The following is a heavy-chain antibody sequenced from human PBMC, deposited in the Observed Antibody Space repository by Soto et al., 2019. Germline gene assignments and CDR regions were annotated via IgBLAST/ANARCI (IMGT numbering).Heavy chain of an antibody. CDR3: ARDSHYIIAY. D-gene: IGHD2-2*02. J-gene: IGHJ4*02. CDR1: GYTFTRYG. Sequence: GASVKVSCKASGYTFTRYGISWVRQAPGQGLEWVGWIHTYNGNTNFAQKLQGRVTLTTDTSTSTAYMELRSLRSDDTAVYYCARDSHYIIAYWGKGNRVTVSS. V-gene: IGHV1-18*01. CDR2: IHTYNGNT.